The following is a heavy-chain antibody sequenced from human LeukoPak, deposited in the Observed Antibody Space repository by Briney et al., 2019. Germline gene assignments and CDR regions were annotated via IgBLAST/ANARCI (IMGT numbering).Heavy chain of an antibody. J-gene: IGHJ4*02. V-gene: IGHV1-2*02. CDR3: ARNFYFDRSGYYHY. CDR2: INPNSGGT. D-gene: IGHD3-22*01. Sequence: GASVKVSCKASGYTFTSYYMHWVRQAPGQGLEWMGWINPNSGGTNYAQKFQGRVTLTRDTSISTAYMELSRLRSDDTAVYYCARNFYFDRSGYYHYWGQGTLVTVSS. CDR1: GYTFTSYY.